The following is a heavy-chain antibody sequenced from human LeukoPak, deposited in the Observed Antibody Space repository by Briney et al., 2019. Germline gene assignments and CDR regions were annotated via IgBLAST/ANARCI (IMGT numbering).Heavy chain of an antibody. CDR3: ARTAYYYDSSGRGYFDY. D-gene: IGHD3-22*01. Sequence: SETLSLTCNVSGDSNSSGYYWGWIRQPPGKGLEWIGNIYHSGSTYYNPSLESRVTISVDTSKNQLSLKLSSVTAADTAVYYCARTAYYYDSSGRGYFDYWGQGTLVTVSS. CDR1: GDSNSSGYY. V-gene: IGHV4-38-2*02. J-gene: IGHJ4*02. CDR2: IYHSGST.